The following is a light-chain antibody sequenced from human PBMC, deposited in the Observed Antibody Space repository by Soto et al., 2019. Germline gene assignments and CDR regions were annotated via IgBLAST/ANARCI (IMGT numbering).Light chain of an antibody. CDR2: GAS. Sequence: EIVLTQSPGTLSLYPAERSILSCRASQTVIRNYLAWYQQKPGQAPRLLFFGASIRATGLPDRSSGGGSGTDFTLTISRLEPEDFAVYYCQQYGSSPGTFGQGTKVDIK. CDR1: QTVIRNY. J-gene: IGKJ1*01. V-gene: IGKV3-20*01. CDR3: QQYGSSPGT.